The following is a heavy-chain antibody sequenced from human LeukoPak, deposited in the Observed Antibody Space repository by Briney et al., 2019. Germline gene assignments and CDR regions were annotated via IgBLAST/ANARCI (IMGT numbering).Heavy chain of an antibody. Sequence: GASVKVSCKASGFTFAGYYMHWVRQAPGQALEWIGIINPRGDSTSYAQNFQGRVSMPKDTSSSTLFMELRSLRSEDTAVYYCAREFSSSCLDFWGLGTLVTVSS. CDR2: INPRGDST. J-gene: IGHJ4*02. V-gene: IGHV1-46*01. CDR3: AREFSSSCLDF. D-gene: IGHD2-2*01. CDR1: GFTFAGYY.